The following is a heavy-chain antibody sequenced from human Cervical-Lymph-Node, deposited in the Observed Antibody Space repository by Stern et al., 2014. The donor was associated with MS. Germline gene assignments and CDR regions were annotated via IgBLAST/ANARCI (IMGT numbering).Heavy chain of an antibody. CDR2: INTKTGNP. V-gene: IGHV7-4-1*02. D-gene: IGHD3-16*01. Sequence: QVQLVQSGSELRKTGASVKVSCKASGYNVTTYAMNWVRQAPGQGLEWMGWINTKTGNPTFAQGFTGRFVFSLDTSINTAYLQITSLKAEDSAVYYCATWGTGNSPPLFYWGQGTLVTVSS. J-gene: IGHJ4*02. CDR3: ATWGTGNSPPLFY. CDR1: GYNVTTYA.